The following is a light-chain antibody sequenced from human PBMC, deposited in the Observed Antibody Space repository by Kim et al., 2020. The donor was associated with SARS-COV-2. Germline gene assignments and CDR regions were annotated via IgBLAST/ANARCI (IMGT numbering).Light chain of an antibody. CDR1: ILRGYY. CDR3: NSRDSSGNQWV. V-gene: IGLV3-19*01. Sequence: ALGQTVRNTCQGDILRGYYARWYQQKPGQAPVLVNYGKNNRPSGIPDRFSGSSSGNTASLTITGAQAEEEADYYCNSRDSSGNQWVFGGGTKLTVL. J-gene: IGLJ3*02. CDR2: GKN.